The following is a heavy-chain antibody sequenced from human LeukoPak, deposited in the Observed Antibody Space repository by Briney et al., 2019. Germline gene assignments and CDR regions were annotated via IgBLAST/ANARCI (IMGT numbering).Heavy chain of an antibody. D-gene: IGHD2-15*01. Sequence: PWASVKVSCMASGYTFTSYGISWVRQAPGQGLEWMGWISAYNGNTNYAQKLQGRVTMTTDTSTSTAYMELRSLRSDDTAVYYCARDCSGGSCYSAFDYWGQGTLVTVSS. CDR2: ISAYNGNT. J-gene: IGHJ4*02. CDR3: ARDCSGGSCYSAFDY. CDR1: GYTFTSYG. V-gene: IGHV1-18*01.